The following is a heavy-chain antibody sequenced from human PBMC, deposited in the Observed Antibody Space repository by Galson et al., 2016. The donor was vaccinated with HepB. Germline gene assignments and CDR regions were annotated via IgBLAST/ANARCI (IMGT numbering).Heavy chain of an antibody. CDR2: IRGNSGST. CDR3: AKSQFGGRLQASFDS. J-gene: IGHJ4*02. Sequence: SLRLSCAASGFNFRSFLMSWVRQAPGKGLEWVSGIRGNSGSTYYTASVKGRFTVSRDNSKNTLYLQMSSLRVEDTAVYYCAKSQFGGRLQASFDSWGQGILVSVSS. CDR1: GFNFRSFL. V-gene: IGHV3-23*01. D-gene: IGHD3-16*01.